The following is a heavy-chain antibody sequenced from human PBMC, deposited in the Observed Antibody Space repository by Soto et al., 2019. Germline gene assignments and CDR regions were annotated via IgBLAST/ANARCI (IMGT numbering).Heavy chain of an antibody. CDR1: GFTFSSYA. Sequence: GGSLRLSCAASGFTFSSYAMSWVRQAPGKGLEWVSAISGSGGSTYYADSVKGRFTISRDNSKNTLYLQMNSLRAEDTAVYYCAKSSGGWNYYYYYGMDVWGQGTTVTVSS. CDR3: AKSSGGWNYYYYYGMDV. V-gene: IGHV3-23*01. D-gene: IGHD2-15*01. CDR2: ISGSGGST. J-gene: IGHJ6*02.